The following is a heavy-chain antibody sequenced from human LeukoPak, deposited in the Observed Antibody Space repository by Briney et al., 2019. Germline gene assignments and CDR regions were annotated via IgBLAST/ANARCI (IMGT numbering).Heavy chain of an antibody. CDR2: ILTSGTT. CDR1: NGSISSYH. Sequence: NPSETLSLTCTVSNGSISSYHWSWVRRPPGKGLEWIGYILTSGTTNYNPSLKSRLTISVDTSKNQFTLKLSSVTAADTAVYYCARLRVSGSYLYYFDYWGQGTLVTVSS. D-gene: IGHD1-26*01. V-gene: IGHV4-4*09. CDR3: ARLRVSGSYLYYFDY. J-gene: IGHJ4*02.